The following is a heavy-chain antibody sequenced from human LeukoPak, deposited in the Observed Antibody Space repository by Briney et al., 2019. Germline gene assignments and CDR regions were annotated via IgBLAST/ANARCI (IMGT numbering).Heavy chain of an antibody. CDR2: INPSGGTT. D-gene: IGHD5-18*01. V-gene: IGHV1-46*01. Sequence: GASVKVSCKASGYSFTSYYIHWVRQAPGQGLEWMGIINPSGGTTNYAQKFQGRVTMTRDMSTTTVYVELSSLKSDDTAVYYCARGGHTYSYFPKPWDYWGQGTLVTVSS. CDR3: ARGGHTYSYFPKPWDY. J-gene: IGHJ4*02. CDR1: GYSFTSYY.